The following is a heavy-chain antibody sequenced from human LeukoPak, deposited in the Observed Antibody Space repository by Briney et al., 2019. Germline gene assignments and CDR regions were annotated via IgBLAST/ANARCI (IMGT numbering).Heavy chain of an antibody. D-gene: IGHD2-2*01. CDR1: GFTFSSYS. V-gene: IGHV3-21*01. J-gene: IGHJ6*02. Sequence: GGSLRLSCAASGFTFSSYSMNWVRQAPGKGLEWVSSISSSSSYIYYADSVKGRFTIFRDNAKNSLYLQMNSLRAEDTAVYYCARGAGSTSWADYYYYYYGMDVWGQGTTVTVSS. CDR3: ARGAGSTSWADYYYYYYGMDV. CDR2: ISSSSSYI.